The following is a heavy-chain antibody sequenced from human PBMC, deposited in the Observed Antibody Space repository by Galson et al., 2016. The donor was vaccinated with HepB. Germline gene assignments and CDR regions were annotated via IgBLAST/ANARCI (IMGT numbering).Heavy chain of an antibody. Sequence: SLRLSCAASGFTFSSYPMIWVRQAPGKGLEWVSAISVSGGNTYYADSVKGRFTISRDNSKKMLYLQMNSLRAEDTAIYYCAKDLLPSGAGREDYFDYWGQGTLVTVSS. CDR1: GFTFSSYP. CDR3: AKDLLPSGAGREDYFDY. V-gene: IGHV3-23*01. J-gene: IGHJ4*02. D-gene: IGHD6-19*01. CDR2: ISVSGGNT.